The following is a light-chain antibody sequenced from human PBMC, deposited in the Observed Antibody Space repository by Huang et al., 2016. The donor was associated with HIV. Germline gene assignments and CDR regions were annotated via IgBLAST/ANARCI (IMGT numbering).Light chain of an antibody. CDR3: QQYNRFYT. CDR1: QSVGNW. CDR2: TAS. J-gene: IGKJ2*01. V-gene: IGKV1-5*03. Sequence: DIQMTQSPSTLSASVGDRVTITCRASQSVGNWLAWYQQKPGQAPQLLIYTASTLQSGVPSRFSGSGSETEFTLTINSLQPDDFATYYCQQYNRFYTFGQGTRLDIK.